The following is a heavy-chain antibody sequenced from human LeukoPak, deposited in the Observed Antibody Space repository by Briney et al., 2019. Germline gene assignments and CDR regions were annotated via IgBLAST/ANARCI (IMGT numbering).Heavy chain of an antibody. D-gene: IGHD2-2*01. J-gene: IGHJ5*02. CDR3: AKEGGIRCYFCWFDP. CDR2: ISGRGDDT. CDR1: GFPFSTYA. Sequence: AGGPLRLSCAASGFPFSTYAMSWVRQAPGKGLEWVSAISGRGDDTYYADSVKGRFTISRDNSKNTLYLQMNSLRAEDTAVYYCAKEGGIRCYFCWFDPWGQGTLVTVPS. V-gene: IGHV3-23*01.